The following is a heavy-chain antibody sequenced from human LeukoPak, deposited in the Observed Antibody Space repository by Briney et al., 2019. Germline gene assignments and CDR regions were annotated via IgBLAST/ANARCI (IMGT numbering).Heavy chain of an antibody. CDR2: ISYDGSNK. D-gene: IGHD6-13*01. J-gene: IGHJ4*02. CDR3: ARDWLGIAAAGGEGYFDY. V-gene: IGHV3-30-3*01. Sequence: PGGSLRLSCAASGFTLSSYVMHWVRQAPGKGLEWGAVISYDGSNKYYADSVKGRFTISRDNAKNSLYLQMNSLRAEDTAVYYCARDWLGIAAAGGEGYFDYWGQGTLVTVSS. CDR1: GFTLSSYV.